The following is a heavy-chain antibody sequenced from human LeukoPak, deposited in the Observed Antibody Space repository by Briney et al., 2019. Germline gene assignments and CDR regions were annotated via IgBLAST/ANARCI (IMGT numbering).Heavy chain of an antibody. Sequence: PSETLSLTYAPSCGSISHYYWSWIWQAAWDGLDWRWRIYTSWSTNYNPSLKSRVTMSVDTSKNQFSLKLNAVTAADTAVYYCAREQGTATSSRYFDYWGQGTLVTVSS. V-gene: IGHV4-4*07. CDR3: AREQGTATSSRYFDY. CDR1: CGSISHYY. J-gene: IGHJ4*02. CDR2: IYTSWST. D-gene: IGHD1-1*01.